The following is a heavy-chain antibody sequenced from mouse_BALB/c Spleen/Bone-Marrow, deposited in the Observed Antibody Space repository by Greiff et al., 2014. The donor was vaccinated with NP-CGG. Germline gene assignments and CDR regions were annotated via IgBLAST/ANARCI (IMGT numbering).Heavy chain of an antibody. CDR1: GFNIKDTY. D-gene: IGHD1-1*01. J-gene: IGHJ3*01. Sequence: EVQLQQSGAELVKPGASVKLSCTASGFNIKDTYMHWVKQRPEQGLEWIGGIDPANGNTKYDPKFQGKATITADTSSNTAYLQLSSLTSEDTAVYYCAICYYGNSGFAYWGQGTLVSVTA. V-gene: IGHV14-3*02. CDR2: IDPANGNT. CDR3: AICYYGNSGFAY.